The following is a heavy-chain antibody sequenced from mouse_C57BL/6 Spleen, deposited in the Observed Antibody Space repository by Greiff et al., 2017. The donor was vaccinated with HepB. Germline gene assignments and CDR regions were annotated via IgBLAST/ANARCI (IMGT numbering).Heavy chain of an antibody. CDR3: ARSDGNYGGFDY. CDR2: IYPGSGNT. Sequence: VKLMESGPELVKPGASVKISCKASGYSFTSYYIHWVKQRPGQGLEWIGWIYPGSGNTKYNEKFKGKATLTADTSSSTAYMQLSSLTSEDSAVYYCARSDGNYGGFDYWGQGTTLTVSS. V-gene: IGHV1-66*01. CDR1: GYSFTSYY. D-gene: IGHD2-1*01. J-gene: IGHJ2*01.